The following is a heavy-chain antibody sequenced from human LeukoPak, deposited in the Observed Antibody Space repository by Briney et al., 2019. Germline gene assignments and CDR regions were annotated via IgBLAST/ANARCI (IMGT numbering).Heavy chain of an antibody. V-gene: IGHV1-2*02. D-gene: IGHD6-6*01. Sequence: ASVKVSCKASGYTFTGYYMHWVRQAPGQGLEWMGWINPNSGGTNYAQKFQGRVTMTRDTSISTAYMELSRLRSDDTAVYYCARGIAARLLPDAFDIWGQGTMVTVSS. J-gene: IGHJ3*02. CDR3: ARGIAARLLPDAFDI. CDR2: INPNSGGT. CDR1: GYTFTGYY.